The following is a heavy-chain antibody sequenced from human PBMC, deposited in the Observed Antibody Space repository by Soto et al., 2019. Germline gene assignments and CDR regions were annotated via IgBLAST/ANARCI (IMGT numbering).Heavy chain of an antibody. CDR3: TTWYFLNY. CDR1: GYTFTSYY. J-gene: IGHJ4*02. V-gene: IGHV1-46*01. CDR2: INPSGGST. D-gene: IGHD6-13*01. Sequence: ASVKVSCKASGYTFTSYYMHWVRQAPGQGLEWMGIINPSGGSTSYAQKFQGRVTMTRDTSTSTVYMELNNLKTEDTAVYFCTTWYFLNYWGQGTLVTVSS.